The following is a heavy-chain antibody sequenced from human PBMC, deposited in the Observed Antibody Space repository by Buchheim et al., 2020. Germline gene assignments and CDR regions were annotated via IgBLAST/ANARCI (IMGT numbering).Heavy chain of an antibody. V-gene: IGHV4-34*09. CDR3: ARVPGRARTGWFDP. CDR2: INHSGST. J-gene: IGHJ5*02. D-gene: IGHD1-14*01. CDR1: GGSFSGYY. Sequence: QVQLQESGPGLVKPSETLSLTCAVYGGSFSGYYWSWIRQPPGKGLEWIGEINHSGSTNYNPSLKSRVTISVDTSKNQFSLKLSSVTAADTAVYYCARVPGRARTGWFDPWGQGTL.